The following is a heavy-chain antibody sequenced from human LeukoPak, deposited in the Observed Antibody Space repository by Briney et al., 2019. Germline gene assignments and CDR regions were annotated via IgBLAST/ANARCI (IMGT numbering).Heavy chain of an antibody. V-gene: IGHV4-34*01. D-gene: IGHD5-12*01. Sequence: SETLSLTCAVYGGSFSGYYWSWIRQPPGKGLEWIGEINHSGSTNYNPSLKSRVTISVDTSKNQFSLKLSSVTAADTAVYYCARRSGYDPLDVWGKGTAVTISS. CDR2: INHSGST. CDR1: GGSFSGYY. CDR3: ARRSGYDPLDV. J-gene: IGHJ6*04.